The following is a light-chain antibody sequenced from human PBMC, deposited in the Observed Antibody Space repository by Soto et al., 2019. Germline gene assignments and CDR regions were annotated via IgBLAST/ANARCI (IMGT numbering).Light chain of an antibody. Sequence: DIQMTQSPASVASSVGDIVTITCGVSQNISTWVAGYQQKPGKAPKLLISAASSLQRGVTTRVSGSGSGKDFTLIISGLHPEDFASSFCQQGDSFPSTFGGGTKVEIK. CDR3: QQGDSFPST. CDR2: AAS. J-gene: IGKJ4*01. CDR1: QNISTW. V-gene: IGKV1-12*02.